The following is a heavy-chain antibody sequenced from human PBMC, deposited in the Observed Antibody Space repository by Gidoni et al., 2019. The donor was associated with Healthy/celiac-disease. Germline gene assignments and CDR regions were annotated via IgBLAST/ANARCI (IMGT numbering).Heavy chain of an antibody. V-gene: IGHV3-23*01. J-gene: IGHJ6*02. CDR1: GFTFSSYA. Sequence: EVQLLESGGGLVQPGGSLRLSCAASGFTFSSYAMSWVRQAPGKGLEWVSAISGSGGSTYYADSVKGRFTISRDNSKNTLYLQMNSLRAEDTAVYYCAKTPDRDVVVPAAIRYYGMDVWGQGTTVTVSS. CDR3: AKTPDRDVVVPAAIRYYGMDV. D-gene: IGHD2-2*01. CDR2: ISGSGGST.